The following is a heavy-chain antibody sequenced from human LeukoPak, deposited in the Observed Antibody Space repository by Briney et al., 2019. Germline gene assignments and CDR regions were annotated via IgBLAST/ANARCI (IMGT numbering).Heavy chain of an antibody. CDR2: INPNSGVT. V-gene: IGHV1-2*02. J-gene: IGHJ2*01. D-gene: IGHD1-7*01. Sequence: ASVKVSCKASGGTFSSYAISWVRQAPGQGLEWMGCINPNSGVTDSAQNFQGRVTMTRDTSITTTYMELSSLASDDTALYFCARDTRTAWYFDVWGRGTLVTVSS. CDR3: ARDTRTAWYFDV. CDR1: GGTFSSYA.